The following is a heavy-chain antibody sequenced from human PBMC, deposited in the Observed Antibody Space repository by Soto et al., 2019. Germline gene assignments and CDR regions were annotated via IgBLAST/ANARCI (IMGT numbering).Heavy chain of an antibody. CDR1: GFPFSYYY. D-gene: IGHD6-6*01. V-gene: IGHV3-11*01. CDR2: ITNSGSTK. J-gene: IGHJ4*02. Sequence: PGGSLRLSCAASGFPFSYYYMSWIRQAPGKGLEWVSHITNSGSTKYYADSVKGRFTISRDNAKNSLFLQMNSLRAEDTAVYYCARTLAARFDYWGQGTPVTAPQ. CDR3: ARTLAARFDY.